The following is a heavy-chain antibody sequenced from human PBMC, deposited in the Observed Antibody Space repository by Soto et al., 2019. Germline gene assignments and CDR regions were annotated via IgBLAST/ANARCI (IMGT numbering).Heavy chain of an antibody. D-gene: IGHD3-10*01. CDR1: GASISSSSFY. J-gene: IGHJ4*02. Sequence: SETLSLTCTVSGASISSSSFYWGWIRQPPGKGLESIANIYYDGGTYYNPSLKSRVTISVDTSKNQFSLKLSSVTAADTAVYYCARHNYGSGSTYFDYWGQGTLVTVSS. CDR3: ARHNYGSGSTYFDY. V-gene: IGHV4-39*01. CDR2: IYYDGGT.